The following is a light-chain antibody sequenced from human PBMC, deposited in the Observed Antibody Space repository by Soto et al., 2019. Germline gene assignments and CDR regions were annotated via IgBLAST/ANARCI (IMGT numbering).Light chain of an antibody. Sequence: QSVLTQPASVSGSPGQSITISCTGTSSDVGGYNYVSWYQQHPCKAPKLMIYEVSNRPSGVSDRFSGSKSGNTASLTISGLQAETEADDYCSSYTSSSTLTFGGGTKLTVL. CDR3: SSYTSSSTLT. V-gene: IGLV2-14*01. CDR1: SSDVGGYNY. CDR2: EVS. J-gene: IGLJ3*02.